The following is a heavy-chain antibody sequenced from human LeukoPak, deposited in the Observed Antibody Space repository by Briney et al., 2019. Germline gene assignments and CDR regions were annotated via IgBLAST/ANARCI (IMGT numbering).Heavy chain of an antibody. Sequence: RSGGSLRLSCAASGFTFSNAYMNWVRQAPGKGLEWVGRIKPKTDGETTEYAAPVKGRFSISRDDSENMLYLQMNSLKTEDTAVYYCITPLPYSAQGGQGTLVTVSS. J-gene: IGHJ4*02. CDR3: ITPLPYSAQ. CDR2: IKPKTDGETT. CDR1: GFTFSNAY. D-gene: IGHD2-21*01. V-gene: IGHV3-15*07.